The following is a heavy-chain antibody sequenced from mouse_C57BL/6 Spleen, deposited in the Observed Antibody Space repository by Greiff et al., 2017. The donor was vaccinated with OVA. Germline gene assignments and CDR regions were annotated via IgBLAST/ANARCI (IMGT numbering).Heavy chain of an antibody. J-gene: IGHJ2*01. CDR2: IYPGDGDT. D-gene: IGHD2-5*01. V-gene: IGHV1-80*01. Sequence: QVQLKQSGAELVKPGASVKISCKASGYAFSSYWMNWVKQRPGKGLEWIGQIYPGDGDTNYNGKFKGKATLTADKSSSTAYMQLSSLTSEDSAVYFCARPHYSNYLDYWGQGTTLTVSS. CDR3: ARPHYSNYLDY. CDR1: GYAFSSYW.